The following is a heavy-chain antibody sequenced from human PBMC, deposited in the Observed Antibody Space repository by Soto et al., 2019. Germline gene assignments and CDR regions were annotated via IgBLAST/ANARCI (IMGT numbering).Heavy chain of an antibody. J-gene: IGHJ4*02. CDR2: INSDGSSA. CDR3: ARDDGNSVSFGY. CDR1: GFTFSSYW. Sequence: PGGSLRLSCAASGFTFSSYWMHWVRQAPGKGLVWVSRINSDGSSARYADSVKGRFTISRDSAKNTLYLQMNSLRAEDTAVYYCARDDGNSVSFGYWGPGTLVTVSS. V-gene: IGHV3-74*01. D-gene: IGHD4-17*01.